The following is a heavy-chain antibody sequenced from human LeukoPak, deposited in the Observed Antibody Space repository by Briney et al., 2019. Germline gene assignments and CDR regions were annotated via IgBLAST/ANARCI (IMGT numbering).Heavy chain of an antibody. D-gene: IGHD1-1*01. V-gene: IGHV3-48*01. Sequence: PGGSLRLSCAASGFTFSSYSMNWVRQAPGRGLERVSYISSSSSTIYYADSVKGRFTISRDNAKNSLYLQMNSLRAEDTAVYYCAREVEHAFDIWGQGTMVTVSS. CDR2: ISSSSSTI. CDR1: GFTFSSYS. J-gene: IGHJ3*02. CDR3: AREVEHAFDI.